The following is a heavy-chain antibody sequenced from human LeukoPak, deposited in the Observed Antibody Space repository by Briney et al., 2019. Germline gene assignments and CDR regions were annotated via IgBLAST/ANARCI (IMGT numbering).Heavy chain of an antibody. J-gene: IGHJ4*02. CDR3: TRESGSYHGNDY. D-gene: IGHD1-26*01. CDR1: GYTFTGYY. Sequence: GASVKVSCKASGYTFTGYYMHWVRQVPGQGLEWMGRINPNSGGTNYAQKFQGRVTMTGDTSISTAYMELSSLRSDDTAVYYCTRESGSYHGNDYWGQGTLVTVSS. V-gene: IGHV1-2*06. CDR2: INPNSGGT.